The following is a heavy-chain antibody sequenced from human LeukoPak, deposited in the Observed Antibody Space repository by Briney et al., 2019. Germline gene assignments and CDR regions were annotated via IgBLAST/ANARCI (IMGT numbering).Heavy chain of an antibody. CDR3: ARHRNPRAFSGLDY. CDR1: GYSISSGYY. V-gene: IGHV4-38-2*02. J-gene: IGHJ4*02. D-gene: IGHD6-19*01. Sequence: PSETLSLTCTVSGYSISSGYYWGWIRQPPGKGLEWIGSIYHSGSTYYNPSLKSRVTISVDTSKNQFSLKLSSVTAADTAVYYCARHRNPRAFSGLDYWGQGTLVTVSS. CDR2: IYHSGST.